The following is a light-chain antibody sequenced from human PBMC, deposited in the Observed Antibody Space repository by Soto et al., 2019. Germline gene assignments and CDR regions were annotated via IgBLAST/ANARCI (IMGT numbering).Light chain of an antibody. CDR3: QQRHMWPIT. CDR1: QSFRGL. Sequence: VLTQSPVTLSLSPGERATLSCRASQSFRGLLAWYQQKPGQAPRLLIYDAYNRATGIPPRFSGSGSGTDFTLTISSLEPEDSAVYCCQQRHMWPITFGQGTRLEIK. V-gene: IGKV3-11*01. J-gene: IGKJ5*01. CDR2: DAY.